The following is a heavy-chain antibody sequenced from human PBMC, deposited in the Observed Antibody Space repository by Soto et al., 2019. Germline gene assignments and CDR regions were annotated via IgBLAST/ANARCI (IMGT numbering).Heavy chain of an antibody. V-gene: IGHV4-34*01. Sequence: SETLALTCAVYGGSFSGYYWSWIRQPPGKGLEWIGEINHSGSTNYNPSLKSRVTISVDTSKNQFSLKLSSVTAADTAVYYCARRAVVAVTGSLDNWLDPWGQGILVTVSS. CDR3: ARRAVVAVTGSLDNWLDP. D-gene: IGHD1-20*01. CDR2: INHSGST. CDR1: GGSFSGYY. J-gene: IGHJ5*02.